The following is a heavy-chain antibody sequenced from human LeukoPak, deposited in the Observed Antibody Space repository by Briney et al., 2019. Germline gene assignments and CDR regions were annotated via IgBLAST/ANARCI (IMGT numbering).Heavy chain of an antibody. CDR2: INPNTDYT. J-gene: IGHJ4*02. CDR1: AYSFTDYY. D-gene: IGHD3-16*01. CDR3: ARVRAPSFAQGGFDY. Sequence: GAAVKVSCKASAYSFTDYYLHWVRQAPGQGLEWMGRINPNTDYTDYAQKFQGRVTMTRDTSISTAYMELTSLTSDDTAMYYCARVRAPSFAQGGFDYWGQGTLVTVSS. V-gene: IGHV1-2*02.